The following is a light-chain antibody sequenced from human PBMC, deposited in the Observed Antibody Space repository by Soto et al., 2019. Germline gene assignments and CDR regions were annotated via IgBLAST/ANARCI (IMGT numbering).Light chain of an antibody. V-gene: IGLV2-14*01. CDR3: SSYTSSSTQV. CDR1: SSDVGGYNY. J-gene: IGLJ1*01. CDR2: DVT. Sequence: QSALTQPASVSGSPGQSITISCTGTSSDVGGYNYVSWYQQHPGKAPTPMIYDVTNRPSGVSNRFSGSKSGNTASLTISGLQAEDEADYYCSSYTSSSTQVFGTGTKLTVL.